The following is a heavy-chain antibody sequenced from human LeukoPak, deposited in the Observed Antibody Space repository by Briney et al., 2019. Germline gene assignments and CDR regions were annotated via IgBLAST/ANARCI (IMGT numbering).Heavy chain of an antibody. Sequence: PGGSLRLSCAASGFTSSSYWMSWVRQAPGKGLEWVANIKQDGSEKYYVDSVKGRFTISRDNAKNSLYLQMSSLRAEDTAVYYCATTLSFGWGQGTLVTVSS. CDR1: GFTSSSYW. V-gene: IGHV3-7*01. CDR3: ATTLSFG. J-gene: IGHJ4*02. D-gene: IGHD3-10*01. CDR2: IKQDGSEK.